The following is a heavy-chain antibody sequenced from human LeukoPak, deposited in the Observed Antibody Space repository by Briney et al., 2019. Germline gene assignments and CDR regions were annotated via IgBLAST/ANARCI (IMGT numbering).Heavy chain of an antibody. D-gene: IGHD6-19*01. Sequence: SVKVSCKASGGTFSSYAISWVRQAPGQGPEWMGGIIPIFGTANYAQKFQGRVTITADKSTSTAYMELSSLRSEDTAVYYCARGEISGIAVAGPYSYFDYWGQGTLVTVSS. CDR3: ARGEISGIAVAGPYSYFDY. J-gene: IGHJ4*02. CDR1: GGTFSSYA. CDR2: IIPIFGTA. V-gene: IGHV1-69*06.